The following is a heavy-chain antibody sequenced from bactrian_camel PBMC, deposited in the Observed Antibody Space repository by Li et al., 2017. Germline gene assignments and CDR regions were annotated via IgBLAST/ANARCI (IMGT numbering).Heavy chain of an antibody. D-gene: IGHD6*01. CDR3: AAVRYGVTWYPLCRARSADFGY. CDR2: IDTGDGST. CDR1: GKTSSVNC. V-gene: IGHV3S54*01. J-gene: IGHJ6*01. Sequence: QVQLVESGGGSVEAGGSLTLACAASGKTSSVNCLGWFRQAPGKEREGVAAIDTGDGSTYYLNSVEGRFTISHDNAKNTLYLQMNSLKPEDTAIYYCAAVRYGVTWYPLCRARSADFGYWGQGTQVTV.